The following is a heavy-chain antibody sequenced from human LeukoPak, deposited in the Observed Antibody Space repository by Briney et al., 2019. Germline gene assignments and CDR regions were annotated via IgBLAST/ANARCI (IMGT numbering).Heavy chain of an antibody. J-gene: IGHJ6*02. CDR3: ARNGPDYGDYGDPYYYYGMDV. Sequence: GGSPRLSCAASGFTFSSYGMHWVRQAPGKGLEWVAFIRYDGSNKYYADSVKGRFTISRDNSKNTLYLQMNSLRAEDTAVYYCARNGPDYGDYGDPYYYYGMDVWGQGTTVTVSS. D-gene: IGHD4-17*01. V-gene: IGHV3-30*02. CDR1: GFTFSSYG. CDR2: IRYDGSNK.